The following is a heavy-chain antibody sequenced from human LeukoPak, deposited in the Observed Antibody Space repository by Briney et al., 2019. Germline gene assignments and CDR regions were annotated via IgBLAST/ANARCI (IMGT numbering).Heavy chain of an antibody. CDR2: INSDGSST. CDR3: ARVYCSSTSCSTPDY. Sequence: GALRLSCAASGFTFSSYWMHWVRQAPGKGLVWVSRINSDGSSTSYADSVKGRFTISRDNAKNTLYLQMNSLRAEDTAVYYCARVYCSSTSCSTPDYWGQGTLVTVSS. J-gene: IGHJ4*02. V-gene: IGHV3-74*01. D-gene: IGHD2-2*01. CDR1: GFTFSSYW.